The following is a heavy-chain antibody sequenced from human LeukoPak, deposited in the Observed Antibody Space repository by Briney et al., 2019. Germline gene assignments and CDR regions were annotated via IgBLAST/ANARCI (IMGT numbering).Heavy chain of an antibody. V-gene: IGHV3-53*01. CDR2: IYSGGRT. CDR1: GFTFSSND. CDR3: AIYDSSGYYNY. D-gene: IGHD3-22*01. Sequence: GGSLRLSCAASGFTFSSNDMSWVRQAPGKGLEWVSVIYSGGRTFYAGSVKGRFTISRDHSKNTLYLQMNSLRAEDTAVYYCAIYDSSGYYNYWGQGTLVTVSS. J-gene: IGHJ4*02.